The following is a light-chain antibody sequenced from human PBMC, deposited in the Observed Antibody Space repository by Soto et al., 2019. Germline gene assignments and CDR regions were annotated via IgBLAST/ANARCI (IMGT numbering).Light chain of an antibody. J-gene: IGLJ2*01. V-gene: IGLV2-14*01. CDR3: NSYTTANTLV. Sequence: QSALTQPASVSGSPGQSITISCTGTSSDVGRYNYVSWYQQHPGKAPKLIIYEVSNRPSGVSDRFSGSKSGNTASLTISWLQAEDEADYYCNSYTTANTLVFGGGTKLTVL. CDR1: SSDVGRYNY. CDR2: EVS.